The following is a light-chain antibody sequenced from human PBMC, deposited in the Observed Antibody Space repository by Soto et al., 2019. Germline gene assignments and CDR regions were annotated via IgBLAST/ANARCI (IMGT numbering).Light chain of an antibody. CDR2: GAS. V-gene: IGKV3-15*01. CDR3: QHYNNWPFT. Sequence: EIVMTQSPATLSVSPGERATLSCRASQSVSSNLAWYQQKPGQAPSLLISGASARATGVPARFSGSGSGTEFTLTISSQQSEDFAVYYCQHYNNWPFTFGQGTKLEI. J-gene: IGKJ2*01. CDR1: QSVSSN.